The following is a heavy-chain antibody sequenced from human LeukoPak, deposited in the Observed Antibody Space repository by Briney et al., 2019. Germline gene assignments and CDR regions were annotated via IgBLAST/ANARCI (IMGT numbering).Heavy chain of an antibody. Sequence: GESLKISCKGSGYSFTIYWIGWVRQMPGKGLDWMAIVYPGDSHTKYNPSFQGQVTISADKSSSTAYLQWISLRASDTAIYYCVRTPTCSSGSCYPNWFDSWGQGTLVTVSS. CDR3: VRTPTCSSGSCYPNWFDS. J-gene: IGHJ5*01. V-gene: IGHV5-51*03. CDR1: GYSFTIYW. D-gene: IGHD2-15*01. CDR2: VYPGDSHT.